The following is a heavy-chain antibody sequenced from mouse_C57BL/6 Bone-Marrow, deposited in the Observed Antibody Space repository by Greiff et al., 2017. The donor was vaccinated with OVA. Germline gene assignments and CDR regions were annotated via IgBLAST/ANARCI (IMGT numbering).Heavy chain of an antibody. CDR2: ISSGSSTI. Sequence: EVQLMESGGGLVKPGGSLKLSCAASGFTFSDYGMHWVRQAPEKGLEWVAYISSGSSTIYYADTVKGRFTISRDNAKNTLFLQMTSLRSEDTAMYYCARDGYGWFAYWGQGTLVTVSA. J-gene: IGHJ3*01. CDR3: ARDGYGWFAY. V-gene: IGHV5-17*01. CDR1: GFTFSDYG. D-gene: IGHD2-2*01.